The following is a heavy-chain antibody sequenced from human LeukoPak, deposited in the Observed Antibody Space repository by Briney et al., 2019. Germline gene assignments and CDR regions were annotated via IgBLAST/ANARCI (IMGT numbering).Heavy chain of an antibody. CDR3: TSPFIVGGTYYHY. J-gene: IGHJ4*02. Sequence: GGSLRLSCAASGFTFSGSAMHWVRQASGKGLEWVGRIRSKANSHATAYAASVKGRFTISRDDPKNTAYLQMNSLKTEDTAVYYCTSPFIVGGTYYHYWGQGTLVTVSS. CDR1: GFTFSGSA. CDR2: IRSKANSHAT. D-gene: IGHD1-26*01. V-gene: IGHV3-73*01.